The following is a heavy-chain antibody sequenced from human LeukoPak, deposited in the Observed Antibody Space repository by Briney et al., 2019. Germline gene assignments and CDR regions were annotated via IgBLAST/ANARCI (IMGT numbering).Heavy chain of an antibody. CDR3: AKFGRYSSGWQIDY. CDR1: GFTFSSYA. Sequence: GGSLRLSCAASGFTFSSYAMSWVRQAPGKGLEWVSAISGSGGSTYYADSVKGRFTISRDNSKNTLYLQMNSLRAEDTAVYYCAKFGRYSSGWQIDYWGQGTLVTVSS. V-gene: IGHV3-23*01. D-gene: IGHD6-19*01. CDR2: ISGSGGST. J-gene: IGHJ4*02.